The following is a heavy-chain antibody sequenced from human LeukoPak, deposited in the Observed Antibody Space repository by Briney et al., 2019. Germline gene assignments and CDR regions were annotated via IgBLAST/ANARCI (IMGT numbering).Heavy chain of an antibody. Sequence: SVKVSCKASGGTFSSYAISWVRQAPGQGLEWMGRIIPIFGTANYAQKLQGRVTMTTDTSTSTAYMELRSLRSDDAAVYYCARFSSRAAAGYWGQGTLVTVSS. D-gene: IGHD6-13*01. CDR1: GGTFSSYA. V-gene: IGHV1-69*05. J-gene: IGHJ4*02. CDR3: ARFSSRAAAGY. CDR2: IIPIFGTA.